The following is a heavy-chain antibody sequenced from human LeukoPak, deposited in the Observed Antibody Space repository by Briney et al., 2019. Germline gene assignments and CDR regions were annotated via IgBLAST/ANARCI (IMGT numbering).Heavy chain of an antibody. CDR1: GASVSSGGYY. J-gene: IGHJ4*02. CDR2: INYSGST. Sequence: SETLSLTCTVSGASVSSGGYYWSWIRQPPGKGLEWIGYINYSGSTTYNPSLKSRVTISVDTSKNQFSLKLTSATAADTAVYYCARQAAANSIDYWGQGTVVTVSS. D-gene: IGHD2-2*01. CDR3: ARQAAANSIDY. V-gene: IGHV4-61*08.